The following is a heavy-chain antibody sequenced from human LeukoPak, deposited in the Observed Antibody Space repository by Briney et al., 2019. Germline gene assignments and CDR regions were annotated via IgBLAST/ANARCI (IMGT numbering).Heavy chain of an antibody. D-gene: IGHD6-19*01. J-gene: IGHJ4*02. CDR1: GYTFSSYG. CDR3: ARALYSSGWYDY. Sequence: ASVKVSCKASGYTFSSYGVTWVRQAPGQGGEWMGWISAYNGNRNYAQKLQERVTLTTDTSPNTAYMELRSLRSDDTAAYYCARALYSSGWYDYWGQGTLVTVSS. V-gene: IGHV1-18*01. CDR2: ISAYNGNR.